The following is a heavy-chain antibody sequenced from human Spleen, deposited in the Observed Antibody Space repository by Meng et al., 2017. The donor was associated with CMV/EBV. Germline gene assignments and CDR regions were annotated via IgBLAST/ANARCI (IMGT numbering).Heavy chain of an antibody. Sequence: LSCASSGFTVSSTYMSWVRQAPGKGLEWVSVIYSGGSTYYADSVKGRFTISRDNSKNTLYLQMNSLRAEDTAVYYCAREPEGSWLDYWGQGTLVTVSS. CDR3: AREPEGSWLDY. J-gene: IGHJ4*02. D-gene: IGHD6-13*01. CDR2: IYSGGST. V-gene: IGHV3-53*01. CDR1: GFTVSSTY.